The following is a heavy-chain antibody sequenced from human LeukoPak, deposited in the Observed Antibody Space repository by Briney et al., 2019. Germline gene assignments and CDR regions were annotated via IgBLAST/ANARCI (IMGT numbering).Heavy chain of an antibody. V-gene: IGHV3-9*01. D-gene: IGHD5-18*01. J-gene: IGHJ4*02. CDR1: GFKFDDYA. Sequence: GRSLRLSCAASGFKFDDYAMHWVRLAPGKGLEWVSGINWNSGSIGYADSVKGRFTISRDNAKNSLYLQMNSLRAEDTALYYCAKGYSYGIDYWGQGTLVTVSS. CDR2: INWNSGSI. CDR3: AKGYSYGIDY.